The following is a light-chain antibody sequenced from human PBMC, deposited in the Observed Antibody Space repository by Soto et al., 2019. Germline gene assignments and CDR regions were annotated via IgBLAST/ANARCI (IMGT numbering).Light chain of an antibody. Sequence: QSALTQPASVSGSPGQSITISCTGTSSDVGGYNYVSWYQQHPGKALKLMIYEVSNRPSGVSNRFSGSKSGNTASLTISGLQAEDEADYYCSSYTSSSTLGGVFGGGTKVTVL. J-gene: IGLJ3*02. V-gene: IGLV2-14*01. CDR1: SSDVGGYNY. CDR3: SSYTSSSTLGGV. CDR2: EVS.